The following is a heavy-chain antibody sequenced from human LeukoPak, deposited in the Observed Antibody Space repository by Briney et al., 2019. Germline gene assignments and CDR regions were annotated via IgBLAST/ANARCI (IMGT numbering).Heavy chain of an antibody. CDR2: ISAYNGNT. Sequence: ASVKVSCKASGYTFTSYGISWVRQAPGQGLEWMGWISAYNGNTNYAQKLQGRVTMTTDTSTSTAYMELRSLRSDDTGVYYCARAYYDILTGYYRSPDAAFDIWGQGTMVTVSS. D-gene: IGHD3-9*01. CDR3: ARAYYDILTGYYRSPDAAFDI. V-gene: IGHV1-18*04. J-gene: IGHJ3*02. CDR1: GYTFTSYG.